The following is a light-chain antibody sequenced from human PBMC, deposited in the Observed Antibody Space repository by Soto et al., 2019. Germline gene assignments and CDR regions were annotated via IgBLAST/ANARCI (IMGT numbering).Light chain of an antibody. CDR1: HSVSSSY. V-gene: IGKV3-20*01. CDR3: QQYSSSPPIT. Sequence: EIVLTQSPGTLSLSPGERATLSCRASHSVSSSYLAWYQQKPGQAPRLLIYGAFSRATGIPDRFSGSGSGTDFTLTISRREPEDFAVYYCQQYSSSPPITFGQGTRLEIK. CDR2: GAF. J-gene: IGKJ5*01.